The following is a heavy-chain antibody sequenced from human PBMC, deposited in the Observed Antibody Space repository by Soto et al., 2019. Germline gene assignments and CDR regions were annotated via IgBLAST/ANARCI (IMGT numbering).Heavy chain of an antibody. Sequence: PSETLSLTCTVSGGSINSFYWSWIRQPPGKGLEWIGYIYFSGSTNYNPSLKSRVTISIDTSKSQFSLRLSSMTAADTAVYYCARLDHTYYYDSSGYYPGWNWFDPWGQGTLVTVSS. CDR2: IYFSGST. J-gene: IGHJ5*02. D-gene: IGHD3-22*01. CDR3: ARLDHTYYYDSSGYYPGWNWFDP. CDR1: GGSINSFY. V-gene: IGHV4-59*08.